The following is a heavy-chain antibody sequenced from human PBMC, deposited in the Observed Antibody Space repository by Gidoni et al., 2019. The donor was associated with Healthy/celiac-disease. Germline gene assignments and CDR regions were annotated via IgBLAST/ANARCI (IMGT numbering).Heavy chain of an antibody. CDR2: INHSGST. D-gene: IGHD6-19*01. Sequence: VQLPQWGAGLLTPSETLSLTCAVYGRSFRCYYWGWLRQPPGKGLEWIGEINHSGSTNYNPSLKSRVTIAVDTSKNQFALKLSSVTAADTAVYYWASRAYSSGWYPTYYYYGMDVWGQGTTVTVSS. CDR3: ASRAYSSGWYPTYYYYGMDV. CDR1: GRSFRCYY. V-gene: IGHV4-34*01. J-gene: IGHJ6*02.